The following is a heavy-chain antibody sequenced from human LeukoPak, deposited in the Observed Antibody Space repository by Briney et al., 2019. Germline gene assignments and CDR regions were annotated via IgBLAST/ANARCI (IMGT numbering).Heavy chain of an antibody. CDR3: ARDHTIFGVVIHY. Sequence: GGSLRLSCAASGFTFSSYGMHWVRQAPGKGLEWVAVISYDGSNKYYADSVKGRFTISRDNSKNTLYLQMNSLRAEDTAVYYCARDHTIFGVVIHYWGQGTLVTVSS. CDR2: ISYDGSNK. V-gene: IGHV3-30*03. J-gene: IGHJ4*02. D-gene: IGHD3-3*01. CDR1: GFTFSSYG.